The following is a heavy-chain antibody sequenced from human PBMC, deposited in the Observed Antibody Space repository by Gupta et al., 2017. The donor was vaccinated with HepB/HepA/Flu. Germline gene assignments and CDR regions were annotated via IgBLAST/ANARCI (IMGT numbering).Heavy chain of an antibody. Sequence: EVQLVESGGGLVQPGGSLRLSCAASGFTVSSNYMSWVRQAPGKGLEWVSVIYSGGSTYYADSVKGRFTISRDNSKNTLYLQMNSLRAEDTAVYYCSITMVRGVTRYFDYWGQGTLVTVSS. CDR1: GFTVSSNY. D-gene: IGHD3-10*01. CDR3: SITMVRGVTRYFDY. CDR2: IYSGGST. V-gene: IGHV3-66*01. J-gene: IGHJ4*02.